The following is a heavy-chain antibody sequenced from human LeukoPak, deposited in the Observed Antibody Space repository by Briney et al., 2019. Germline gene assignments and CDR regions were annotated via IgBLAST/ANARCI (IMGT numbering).Heavy chain of an antibody. Sequence: GGSLRLSCAASGFTFSSYAMSWVRQAAGKGLEWVSAISTSGDSTYYADSVKGRFTISRDNSKNTPYLQMNSLRAEDTAVYYCAKEGYNYGADYWGQGTLVTVSS. CDR3: AKEGYNYGADY. D-gene: IGHD5-18*01. CDR1: GFTFSSYA. CDR2: ISTSGDST. V-gene: IGHV3-23*01. J-gene: IGHJ4*02.